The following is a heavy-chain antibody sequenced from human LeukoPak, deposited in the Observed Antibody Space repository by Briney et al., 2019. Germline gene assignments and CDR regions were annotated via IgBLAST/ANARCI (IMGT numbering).Heavy chain of an antibody. CDR3: ARVAGGNSPYYFDY. Sequence: GGSLRLSCAASGFTFSNYWMHWVRQAPGKGLVWVSRINSDGSSTNYADSVKGRFTISRDNAKNTLYLRMNSLRAEDTAVYYCARVAGGNSPYYFDYWGQGTLVTVSS. V-gene: IGHV3-74*01. CDR2: INSDGSST. CDR1: GFTFSNYW. J-gene: IGHJ4*02. D-gene: IGHD4-23*01.